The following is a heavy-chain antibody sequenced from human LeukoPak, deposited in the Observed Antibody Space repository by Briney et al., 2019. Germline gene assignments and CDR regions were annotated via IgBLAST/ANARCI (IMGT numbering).Heavy chain of an antibody. Sequence: GGSLRLSCAASGFTFSSYEMNWVRQAPGKGLEWVSYISSSGGTIYYADSVKGRFTVSRDNAKNSLYLQMNSLRDEDTAVYYCARDRYVSVGIEHPYYYYYGMDVWGQGTTVTVSS. CDR1: GFTFSSYE. CDR3: ARDRYVSVGIEHPYYYYYGMDV. D-gene: IGHD1-1*01. V-gene: IGHV3-48*03. J-gene: IGHJ6*02. CDR2: ISSSGGTI.